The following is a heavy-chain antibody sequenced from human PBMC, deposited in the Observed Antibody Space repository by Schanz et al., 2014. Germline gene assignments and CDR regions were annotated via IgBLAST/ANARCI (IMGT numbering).Heavy chain of an antibody. CDR2: TNTNSGDT. CDR3: AREPLGCTGSGCQTYDAFDI. D-gene: IGHD2-8*02. V-gene: IGHV1-2*02. CDR1: GYTFTGYF. J-gene: IGHJ3*02. Sequence: QVQLVQSGAEVKKLGASVKVSCKASGYTFTGYFMHWVRQAPGQGLEWMGWTNTNSGDTKNTQKAHASEPRTTTPTNSSAYMELTRLKSDDTAVYYCAREPLGCTGSGCQTYDAFDIWGPGTMVTVS.